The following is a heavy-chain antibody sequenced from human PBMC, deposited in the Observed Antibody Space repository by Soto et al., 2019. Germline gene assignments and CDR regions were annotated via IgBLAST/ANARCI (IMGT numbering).Heavy chain of an antibody. D-gene: IGHD3-3*01. Sequence: PSETLSLTWTVSGGSISSGGYYWSWIRQHPGKGLEWIGYIYYSGSTYYNPSLKSRVTISVDTSKNQFSLKLSSVTAADTAVYYCARVPDTIFGVVIIGPHFDYWGQGTLVTVSS. V-gene: IGHV4-31*02. CDR1: GGSISSGGYY. CDR3: ARVPDTIFGVVIIGPHFDY. J-gene: IGHJ4*02. CDR2: IYYSGST.